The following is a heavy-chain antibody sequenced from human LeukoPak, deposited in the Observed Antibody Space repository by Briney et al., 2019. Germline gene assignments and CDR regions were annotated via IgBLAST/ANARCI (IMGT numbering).Heavy chain of an antibody. CDR2: IISSSSVI. V-gene: IGHV3-48*01. D-gene: IGHD3-16*01. J-gene: IGHJ4*02. CDR1: GFTFSTYS. CDR3: ARARPGYDTPPYYFDF. Sequence: GGSLRLSCATSGFTFSTYSMNWARQAPGKGLEWISYIISSSSVIYYADSVKGRFTISRDNAKSSLYLQMNSLRAEDTAVYYCARARPGYDTPPYYFDFWGQGTLVTVSS.